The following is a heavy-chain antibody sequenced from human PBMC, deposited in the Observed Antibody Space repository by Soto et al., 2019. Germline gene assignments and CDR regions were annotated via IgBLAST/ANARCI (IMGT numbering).Heavy chain of an antibody. CDR1: GFTFTNYG. V-gene: IGHV3-30-3*01. Sequence: QVQLVESGGGVVQPGRSLRLSCAASGFTFTNYGMHWVRQAPGKGLEWVAVISYDGSIKYYADSVKGRFTISRDNTKNTLYLQMSSLRDEDTAIYYCASQGGSDMGLRWGQGTLVTVSS. CDR3: ASQGGSDMGLR. D-gene: IGHD2-8*02. CDR2: ISYDGSIK. J-gene: IGHJ4*02.